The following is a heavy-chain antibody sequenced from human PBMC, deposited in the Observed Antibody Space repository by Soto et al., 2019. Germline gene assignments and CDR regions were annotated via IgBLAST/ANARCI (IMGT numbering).Heavy chain of an antibody. Sequence: LLSESGGGLVQPGGSLRLCCTASGFTFNNFAMSWVRQAPGKGLEWVSAISGSGGTTYHADSVKGRFTISRDNSNNPLCLQMSSLRAEDTAVYYCARAHAHYYYFYYGLDVWGQGTTVTVSS. CDR2: ISGSGGTT. CDR3: ARAHAHYYYFYYGLDV. CDR1: GFTFNNFA. V-gene: IGHV3-23*01. J-gene: IGHJ6*02.